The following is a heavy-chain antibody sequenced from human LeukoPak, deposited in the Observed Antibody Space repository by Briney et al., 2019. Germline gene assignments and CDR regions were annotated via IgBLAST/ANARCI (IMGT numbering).Heavy chain of an antibody. J-gene: IGHJ4*02. Sequence: GASVKVSCKASGYSFTNYAIQWVRQAPGQRLEWMGWINAGNGKTKYSQNFQGRVTITRDTSASTAYMELSGLRSEDTAVYYCARAIWTSTVTTYYFDYWGQGALVTVSS. D-gene: IGHD4-17*01. CDR2: INAGNGKT. CDR1: GYSFTNYA. V-gene: IGHV1-3*01. CDR3: ARAIWTSTVTTYYFDY.